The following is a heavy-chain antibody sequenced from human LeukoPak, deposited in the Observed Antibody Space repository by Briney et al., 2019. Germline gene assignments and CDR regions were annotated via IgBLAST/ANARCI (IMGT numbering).Heavy chain of an antibody. CDR3: AKDAHTSSSPSGYYMDV. J-gene: IGHJ6*03. CDR2: IWYGGSNK. CDR1: GFTFSSYG. D-gene: IGHD6-6*01. V-gene: IGHV3-30*18. Sequence: PGRSLRLSCAASGFTFSSYGMHWVRQAPGKGLEWVAVIWYGGSNKYYADSVKGRFTISRDNSKNTLYLQMNSLRAEDTAVYYCAKDAHTSSSPSGYYMDVWGKGTTVTVSS.